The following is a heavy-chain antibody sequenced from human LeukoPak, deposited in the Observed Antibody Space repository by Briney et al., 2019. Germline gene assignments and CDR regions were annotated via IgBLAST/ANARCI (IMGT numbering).Heavy chain of an antibody. CDR1: GYTFTGYY. CDR2: INPNSGGT. Sequence: GASVKVSCKASGYTFTGYYMHWVRQAPGQGLEWMGWINPNSGGTNYAQKFQGRVTMTRDTSISTAYMELSRLRSDDTAVYYCARAVPLRAYCGGDCQDAFDYWGQGTLVTVSS. CDR3: ARAVPLRAYCGGDCQDAFDY. D-gene: IGHD2-21*02. J-gene: IGHJ4*02. V-gene: IGHV1-2*02.